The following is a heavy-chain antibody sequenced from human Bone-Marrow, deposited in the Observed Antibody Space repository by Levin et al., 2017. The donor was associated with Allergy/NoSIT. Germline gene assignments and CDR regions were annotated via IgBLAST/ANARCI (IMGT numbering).Heavy chain of an antibody. J-gene: IGHJ4*02. D-gene: IGHD6-13*01. CDR1: GFTFSSYA. CDR2: ISSTGGGT. Sequence: PGGSLRLSCAASGFTFSSYAMSWVRQAPGKGLEWVSAISSTGGGTYYADSVKGRFTLSRDNSKNTLYLQMNSLRAEDTAVYYCAKVWGSWKIDYWGQGTLVTVSS. CDR3: AKVWGSWKIDY. V-gene: IGHV3-23*01.